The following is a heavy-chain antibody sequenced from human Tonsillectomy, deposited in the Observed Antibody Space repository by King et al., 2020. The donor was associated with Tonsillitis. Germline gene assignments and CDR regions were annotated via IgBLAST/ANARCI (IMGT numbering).Heavy chain of an antibody. CDR3: TTGRFWYYDFWRGAFDI. V-gene: IGHV3-15*07. Sequence: VQLVESGGGLVKPGGSLRLSCAASGFSFSNAWMNWVRQAPGKGLEWVGRIKSKTDNGTTDYAAPVKGRFTISRDDSKHTVYLQMNSLKTEDTAVYYCTTGRFWYYDFWRGAFDIWGQGTMVTVSS. CDR2: IKSKTDNGTT. J-gene: IGHJ3*02. D-gene: IGHD3-3*01. CDR1: GFSFSNAW.